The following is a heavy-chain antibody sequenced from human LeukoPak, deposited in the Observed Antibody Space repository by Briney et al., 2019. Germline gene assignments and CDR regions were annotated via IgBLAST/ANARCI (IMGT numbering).Heavy chain of an antibody. V-gene: IGHV3-23*01. D-gene: IGHD3-3*01. CDR2: ISGSGGST. CDR1: GFTFSSYA. CDR3: AKESGITIFGVVINRWFDP. Sequence: GGSLRLSCAVSGFTFSSYAMSWVRQAPGKGLEWVSAISGSGGSTYYADSVEGRFTISRDNSKNTLYLQMNSLRAEDTAVYYCAKESGITIFGVVINRWFDPWGQGTLVTVSS. J-gene: IGHJ5*02.